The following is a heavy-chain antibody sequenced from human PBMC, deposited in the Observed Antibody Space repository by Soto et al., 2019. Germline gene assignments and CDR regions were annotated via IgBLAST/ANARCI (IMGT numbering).Heavy chain of an antibody. D-gene: IGHD2-21*01. J-gene: IGHJ4*02. CDR1: GDSISRHY. CDR3: ARGPFCGEECYFAY. Sequence: AETLSLTCSVFGDSISRHYWSWIRQPAGKGLEYIGRIYNSGLINYNPSLESRVSMSVDPSKNQISLKLTSATAADTAIYYCARGPFCGEECYFAYWGQGTLVTVSS. V-gene: IGHV4-4*07. CDR2: IYNSGLI.